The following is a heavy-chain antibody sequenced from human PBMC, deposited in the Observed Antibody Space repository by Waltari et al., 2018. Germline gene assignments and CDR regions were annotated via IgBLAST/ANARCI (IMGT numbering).Heavy chain of an antibody. D-gene: IGHD6-19*01. CDR1: GYNFTSYA. CDR2: ISAYNGNT. J-gene: IGHJ4*02. V-gene: IGHV1-18*01. CDR3: ARDSQYGSGWSGLRLVDY. Sequence: QVQLVQSGGAVKKPGASVKVSCKASGYNFTSYAISWVRQAPGQGLEWMGWISAYNGNTKYAQKHQGRVTMTTDASTSTAYMELRSLRSDDTAVYYCARDSQYGSGWSGLRLVDYWGQGTLVTVSS.